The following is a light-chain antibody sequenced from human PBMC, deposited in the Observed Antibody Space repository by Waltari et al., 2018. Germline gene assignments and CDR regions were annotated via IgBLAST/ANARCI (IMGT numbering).Light chain of an antibody. J-gene: IGLJ1*01. CDR2: KGS. CDR3: QSADSDGTFV. V-gene: IGLV3-25*03. CDR1: TLPRQP. Sequence: SSELTQPPSVSVSPGQTARITCSGETLPRQPASWYQQKPGRAPVLVMYKGSERTSENPDRFSGSSSGKTVTLTISGVKQEDEGDDYCQSADSDGTFVFGGGTTVSVL.